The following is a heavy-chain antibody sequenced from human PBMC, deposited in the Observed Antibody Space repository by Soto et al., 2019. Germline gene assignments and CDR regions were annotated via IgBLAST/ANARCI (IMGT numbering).Heavy chain of an antibody. J-gene: IGHJ6*02. CDR3: AKSLNTAMASYYYYYGMDV. CDR2: ISGSGGST. D-gene: IGHD5-18*01. CDR1: GFTFSSYA. V-gene: IGHV3-23*01. Sequence: GVSLILSCAASGFTFSSYAMSWVRHAPGKGLEWVSAISGSGGSTYYADSVKGRFTISRDNSKNTLYLQMNSLRAEDTAVYYCAKSLNTAMASYYYYYGMDVWGQGTTVTVSS.